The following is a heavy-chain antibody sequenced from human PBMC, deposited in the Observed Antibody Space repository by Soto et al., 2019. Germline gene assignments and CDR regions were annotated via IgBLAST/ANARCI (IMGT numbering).Heavy chain of an antibody. J-gene: IGHJ6*02. Sequence: PWETLSLTCAVSGGSISSSNWWSWVRQPPGKGLEWVGKIYHSGSTNYNPSLKSRVTISVDKSKNQFSLKLSSVTAADTAVYYCAREGGYFDSSGSGVYHYHGVDVWGQGTTVTSP. D-gene: IGHD3-22*01. CDR2: IYHSGST. CDR3: AREGGYFDSSGSGVYHYHGVDV. V-gene: IGHV4-4*02. CDR1: GGSISSSNW.